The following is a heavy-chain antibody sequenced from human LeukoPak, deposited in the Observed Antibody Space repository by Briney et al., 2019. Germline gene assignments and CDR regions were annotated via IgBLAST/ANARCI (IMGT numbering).Heavy chain of an antibody. CDR2: ISAYNGNT. Sequence: ASVKVSCKASGYTFTSYGISWVRQAPGQGLEWMGWISAYNGNTNYAQKLQGRVTMTTDTSTSTAYMELSSLRSEDTAVYYCARDLGILTGYSHNWFDPWGQGTLVTVSS. J-gene: IGHJ5*02. V-gene: IGHV1-18*01. D-gene: IGHD3-9*01. CDR3: ARDLGILTGYSHNWFDP. CDR1: GYTFTSYG.